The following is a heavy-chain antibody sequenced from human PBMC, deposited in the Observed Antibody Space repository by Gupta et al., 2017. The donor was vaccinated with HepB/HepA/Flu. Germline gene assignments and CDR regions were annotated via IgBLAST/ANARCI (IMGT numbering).Heavy chain of an antibody. V-gene: IGHV3-7*01. CDR2: INQDGSKM. Sequence: EVQLVESGGGLFQPGGSLRLSCAASGFTFNNYWMHWVRQAPGTGLEWVANINQDGSKMFYVGSVRGRFTISRDNANNSLFLQINSLRAEDTAVYYCARDANYDRLSWFDPWGQGTLVTVSS. CDR3: ARDANYDRLSWFDP. CDR1: GFTFNNYW. D-gene: IGHD3-16*01. J-gene: IGHJ5*02.